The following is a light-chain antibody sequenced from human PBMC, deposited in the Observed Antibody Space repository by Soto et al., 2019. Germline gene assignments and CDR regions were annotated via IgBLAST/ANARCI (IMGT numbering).Light chain of an antibody. V-gene: IGKV1-39*01. CDR1: QSISNY. J-gene: IGKJ5*01. CDR2: GAS. CDR3: QQSYSTLIT. Sequence: DIQMTQSPSSLSASVGARVTITCRASQSISNYLNWYQQKPGKAPKILSYGASSLQSGVPSRFSGSGSGTDFTLTISSLQPEDFETYYCQQSYSTLITFGQGTRLEIK.